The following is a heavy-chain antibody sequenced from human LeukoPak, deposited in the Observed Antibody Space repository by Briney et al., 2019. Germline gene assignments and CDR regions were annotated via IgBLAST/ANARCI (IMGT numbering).Heavy chain of an antibody. CDR3: TTGVF. V-gene: IGHV3-15*01. Sequence: PGGSLRLSCAASGFTFSNAWMSWVRQAPGKGLEWVGRIKTKADDGTKEYSAPVKGRFTISRANSTNTLYLQRKSLKTEDTAVHYCTTGVFWGQGALVSVSS. CDR2: IKTKADDGTK. J-gene: IGHJ1*01. CDR1: GFTFSNAW. D-gene: IGHD6-13*01.